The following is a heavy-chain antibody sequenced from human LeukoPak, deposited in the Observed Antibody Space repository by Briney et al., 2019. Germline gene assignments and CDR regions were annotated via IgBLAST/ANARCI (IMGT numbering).Heavy chain of an antibody. J-gene: IGHJ6*02. Sequence: GGSLRLSCAASGFTVSRNYMSWARLAPGKGLEWVSIIFSAGATHYADSVKGRFTISRDNSKNTLYLQMNSLRAEDTAVYYCATRGLPGYYYGMDVWGQGTTVTVSS. CDR3: ATRGLPGYYYGMDV. CDR2: IFSAGAT. D-gene: IGHD2-21*02. CDR1: GFTVSRNY. V-gene: IGHV3-66*01.